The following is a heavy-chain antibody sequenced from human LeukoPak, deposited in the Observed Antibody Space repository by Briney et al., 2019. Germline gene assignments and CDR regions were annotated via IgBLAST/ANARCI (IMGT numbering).Heavy chain of an antibody. CDR3: ARDYFYGDYVDY. D-gene: IGHD4-17*01. J-gene: IGHJ4*02. V-gene: IGHV3-66*01. CDR1: GFTFSSYA. CDR2: IYSGGST. Sequence: GGSLRLSCAASGFTFSSYAMSWVRQAPGKGLEWVSVIYSGGSTYYADPVKGRFTISRDNSKNTLYLQMNSLRAEDTAVYYCARDYFYGDYVDYWGQGTLVTVSS.